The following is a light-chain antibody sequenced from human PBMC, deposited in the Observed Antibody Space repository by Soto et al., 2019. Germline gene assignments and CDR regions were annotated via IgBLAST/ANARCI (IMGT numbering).Light chain of an antibody. J-gene: IGLJ1*01. V-gene: IGLV2-14*01. CDR1: SSDVGSYNR. Sequence: QSVLTQPASVSGSPGQSITISCTGTSSDVGSYNRVSWYQQHPGEAPKLVIYEVSNRPSGVSNRFSGSKSGNTASLTISGLQAEDEADYYCCSFTTSSTYVFGSGTKATVL. CDR3: CSFTTSSTYV. CDR2: EVS.